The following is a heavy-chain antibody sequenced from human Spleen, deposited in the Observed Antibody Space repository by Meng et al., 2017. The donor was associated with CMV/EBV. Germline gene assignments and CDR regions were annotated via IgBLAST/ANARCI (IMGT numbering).Heavy chain of an antibody. D-gene: IGHD6-19*01. CDR3: ARHRSGWEGYFDY. Sequence: SGGSISSSSSYWGWIRQPPGKGLEWIGSIYYSGSTYYNPSLKSRVTISVDTSKNQFSLKLSSVTAADTAVYYCARHRSGWEGYFDYWGQGTLVTVSS. V-gene: IGHV4-39*01. CDR2: IYYSGST. J-gene: IGHJ4*02. CDR1: GGSISSSSSY.